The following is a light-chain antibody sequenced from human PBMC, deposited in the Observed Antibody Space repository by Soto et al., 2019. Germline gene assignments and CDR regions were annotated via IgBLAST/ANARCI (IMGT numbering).Light chain of an antibody. CDR3: KTWGTGYVV. Sequence: QTVVTQSPSASASLGASVKLTCTLSSGHSTYAIAWHQQQPEKGPRYLMRLYSDGSHNKGYGMPDRFSGSSSGAERYLTISSLQSEDEADYSCKTWGTGYVVFGGGTKLTVL. CDR1: SGHSTYA. J-gene: IGLJ2*01. V-gene: IGLV4-69*01. CDR2: LYSDGSH.